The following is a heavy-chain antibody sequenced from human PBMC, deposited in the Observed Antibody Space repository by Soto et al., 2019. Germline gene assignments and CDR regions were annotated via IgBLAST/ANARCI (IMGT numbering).Heavy chain of an antibody. CDR2: ISYDGSNK. V-gene: IGHV3-30*18. CDR3: AKGKGGTTYYDFWSGYSYYYGMDV. J-gene: IGHJ6*02. Sequence: GGSLRLSCAASGFTFSSYGMHWVRQAPGKGLEWVAVISYDGSNKYYADSVKGRFTISRDNSKNTLYLQMNSLRAEDTAVYYCAKGKGGTTYYDFWSGYSYYYGMDVWGQGTTVTVSS. D-gene: IGHD3-3*01. CDR1: GFTFSSYG.